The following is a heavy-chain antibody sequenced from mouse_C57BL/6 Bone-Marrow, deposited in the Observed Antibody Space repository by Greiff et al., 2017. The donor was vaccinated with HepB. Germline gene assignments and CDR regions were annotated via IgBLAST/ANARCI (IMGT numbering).Heavy chain of an antibody. CDR3: ARWLSYYYAMDY. CDR1: GYTFTSYW. V-gene: IGHV1-59*01. CDR2: IDPSDSYT. D-gene: IGHD2-2*01. J-gene: IGHJ4*01. Sequence: QVQLQQPGAELVRPGTSVKLSCKASGYTFTSYWMHWVKQRPGQGLEWIGVIDPSDSYTNYNQKFKGKATLTVDTSSSTAYMQLSSLTSEDSAVYYCARWLSYYYAMDYWGQGTSVTVSS.